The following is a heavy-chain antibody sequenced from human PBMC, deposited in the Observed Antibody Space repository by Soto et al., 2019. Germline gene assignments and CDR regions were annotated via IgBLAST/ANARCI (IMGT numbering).Heavy chain of an antibody. J-gene: IGHJ5*02. CDR3: ARARYCTNGVCYHGFDP. Sequence: GGSLRLSCAASGFTFSDYYMSWIRQAPGKGLEWVSYISSSSSYTNYADSVKGRFTISRDNAKNSLYLQMNSLRAEDTAVYYCARARYCTNGVCYHGFDPWGQGTLVTVS. D-gene: IGHD2-8*01. CDR1: GFTFSDYY. V-gene: IGHV3-11*06. CDR2: ISSSSSYT.